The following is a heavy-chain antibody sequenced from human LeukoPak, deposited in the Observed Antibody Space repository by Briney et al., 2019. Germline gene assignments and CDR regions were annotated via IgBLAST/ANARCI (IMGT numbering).Heavy chain of an antibody. Sequence: GGSLRLSCAASGVTFSSYAMHWVRQAPGKGLEYVSAISSNGGSTYYANSVKGRFTISRDNSKNTLHLQMNSLRAEDTAVYYCAKGSFHGGSSSDYWGQGTLVTVSS. CDR2: ISSNGGST. CDR1: GVTFSSYA. D-gene: IGHD6-6*01. V-gene: IGHV3-64*01. CDR3: AKGSFHGGSSSDY. J-gene: IGHJ4*02.